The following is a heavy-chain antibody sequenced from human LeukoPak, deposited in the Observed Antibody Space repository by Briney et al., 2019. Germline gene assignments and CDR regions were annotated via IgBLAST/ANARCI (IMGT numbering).Heavy chain of an antibody. CDR3: ARAGYYGSGSTY. CDR1: GFTFSNYA. Sequence: GGSQRLSCAASGFTFSNYAMSWVRQAPGKGLEWVSDISGSGTTTNYADSVKGRFTISRDNAKNSLYLQMNSLRAEDTAVYYCARAGYYGSGSTYWGQGTLVTVSS. CDR2: ISGSGTTT. D-gene: IGHD3-10*01. J-gene: IGHJ4*02. V-gene: IGHV3-23*01.